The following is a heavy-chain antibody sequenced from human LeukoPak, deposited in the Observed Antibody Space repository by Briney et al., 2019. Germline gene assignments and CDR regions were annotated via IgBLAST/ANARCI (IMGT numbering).Heavy chain of an antibody. CDR1: GFIFNTYE. CDR3: ARPRSDLYGMDV. CDR2: ISSSGSRI. Sequence: GGSLRLSCAAFGFIFNTYEINWVRQAPGKGLEWVSYISSSGSRIYYADSVKGGFTISRDNAKNSLYLQMNSLRAEDTAIYYCARPRSDLYGMDVWGQGTTVIVSS. J-gene: IGHJ6*02. V-gene: IGHV3-48*03.